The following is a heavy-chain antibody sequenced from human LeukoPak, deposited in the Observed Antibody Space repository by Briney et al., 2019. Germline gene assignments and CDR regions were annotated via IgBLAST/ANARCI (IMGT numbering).Heavy chain of an antibody. CDR2: ISQSGSA. CDR1: GGSFSGYY. Sequence: SETLSLTCAVYGGSFSGYYWSWIRQPPGKGQEWIGEISQSGSANYNPSLKSRVTMSLDTSKNQFSLKVSSVTAADTAVYYCTRGRDTGMPDKGGFDYWGQGNLVTVSS. J-gene: IGHJ4*02. D-gene: IGHD5-18*01. CDR3: TRGRDTGMPDKGGFDY. V-gene: IGHV4-34*01.